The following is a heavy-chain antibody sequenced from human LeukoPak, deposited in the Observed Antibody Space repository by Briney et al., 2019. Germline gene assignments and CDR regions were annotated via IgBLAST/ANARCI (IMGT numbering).Heavy chain of an antibody. Sequence: ASVKVSCKASGYTFTSYGISWVRQAPGQGLEWMGWISAYNGNTNYAQKLQGRVTMTTDTSTSTAYMELRSLRSDDTAVYYCARELRLWCGESHRAPYYYYYGMDVWGQGTTVTVSS. J-gene: IGHJ6*02. CDR2: ISAYNGNT. CDR3: ARELRLWCGESHRAPYYYYYGMDV. V-gene: IGHV1-18*01. CDR1: GYTFTSYG. D-gene: IGHD3-10*01.